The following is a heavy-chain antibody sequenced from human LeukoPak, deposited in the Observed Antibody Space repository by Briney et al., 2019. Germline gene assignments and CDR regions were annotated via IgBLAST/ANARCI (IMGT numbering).Heavy chain of an antibody. CDR1: QFNFNKFG. J-gene: IGHJ4*02. D-gene: IGHD5-24*01. CDR2: VSGNGNT. V-gene: IGHV3-23*01. Sequence: PGGSLRLSCSTSQFNFNKFGMTWVRQAPGKGLEWVASVSGNGNTQYADSVKGRFAISRDNSKNTLYLQMNSLRAEDTAVYYCARAGGDGYNSAYWGQGTLVTVSS. CDR3: ARAGGDGYNSAY.